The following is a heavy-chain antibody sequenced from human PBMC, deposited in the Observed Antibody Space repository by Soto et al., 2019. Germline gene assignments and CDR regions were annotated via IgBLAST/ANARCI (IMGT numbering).Heavy chain of an antibody. V-gene: IGHV3-30*18. CDR1: GFTFSSYG. Sequence: GGSLRLSCVGSGFTFSSYGMHWVRQAPGKGLECVAVISDTGSSHYYAASVEGRFTISRENSKNTLSLHMDRLRVEDTAVYYCAKDRGGDCPDNSCYFEADYWGQGT. J-gene: IGHJ4*02. CDR3: AKDRGGDCPDNSCYFEADY. CDR2: ISDTGSSH. D-gene: IGHD2-2*01.